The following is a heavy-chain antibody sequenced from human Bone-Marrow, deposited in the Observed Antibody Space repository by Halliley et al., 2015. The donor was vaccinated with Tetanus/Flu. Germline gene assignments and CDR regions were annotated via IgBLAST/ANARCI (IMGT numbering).Heavy chain of an antibody. V-gene: IGHV3-30*01. J-gene: IGHJ3*01. CDR2: SFDGSKK. CDR3: ARDARSGSSAGGGSFDF. Sequence: SFDGSKKYYGDPVKGRFTVSRDNFKNMVYLDLNNLGPDDTAVYYCARDARSGSSAGGGSFDFWGQGTLLSVSS. D-gene: IGHD1-26*01.